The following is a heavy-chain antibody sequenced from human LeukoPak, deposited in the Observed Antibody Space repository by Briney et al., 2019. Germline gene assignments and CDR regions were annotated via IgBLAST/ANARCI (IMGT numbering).Heavy chain of an antibody. CDR1: GGSISSHY. V-gene: IGHV4-59*11. J-gene: IGHJ3*02. CDR3: ARLINNDNAGARDTFDM. CDR2: IYYTGTT. D-gene: IGHD2-8*02. Sequence: SETLSLTCTVSGGSISSHYWSWIRQSPERGLEWIGFIYYTGTTRYNPSLRGRVTMSVDSSRNHFSLKLTSMTAADTALYYCARLINNDNAGARDTFDMWGQGTMVTVSS.